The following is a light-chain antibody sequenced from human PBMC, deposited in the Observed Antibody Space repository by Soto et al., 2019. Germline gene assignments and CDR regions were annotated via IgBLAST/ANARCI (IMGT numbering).Light chain of an antibody. CDR1: SAYSNYK. J-gene: IGLJ2*01. CDR3: GADHGSGSNLVL. CDR2: VGTGGIVG. V-gene: IGLV9-49*01. Sequence: QSVLTQPPSALASLGASVTLTCTLSSAYSNYKVDWYQQRPGKGPRFVMRVGTGGIVGSKGDGIPDRFSVLGSGLNRYLTIKNSEEEDESDYHCGADHGSGSNLVLFGGGTKRTVL.